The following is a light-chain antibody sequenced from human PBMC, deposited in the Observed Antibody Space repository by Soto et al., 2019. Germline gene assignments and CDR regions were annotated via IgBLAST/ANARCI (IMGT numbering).Light chain of an antibody. CDR3: QHSNSHLCT. V-gene: IGKV1-5*01. CDR2: AAS. CDR1: QTISNW. J-gene: IGKJ2*02. Sequence: DIQMTQSPSSLSASVGDRVTITCRASQTISNWLAWYQQKPGRAPKLLSYAASTLESGVPSRFSGRGSGTELTRTVRSLQPDDFATYYCQHSNSHLCTFGQGTQLESK.